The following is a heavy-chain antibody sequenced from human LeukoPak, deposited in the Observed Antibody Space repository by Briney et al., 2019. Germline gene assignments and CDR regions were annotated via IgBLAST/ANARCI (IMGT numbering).Heavy chain of an antibody. V-gene: IGHV3-23*01. CDR3: AKRGRDGYNYVPIHFDY. J-gene: IGHJ4*02. D-gene: IGHD5-24*01. CDR1: GFTFSSYA. CDR2: ISGSGGST. Sequence: GGSLRLSCAASGFTFSSYAMSWVRQAPGKGLEWVSAISGSGGSTYYADSVKGRFTISRDNSKNTLYLQMNSLRAEDTAVYYCAKRGRDGYNYVPIHFDYWGQGTLVTVSS.